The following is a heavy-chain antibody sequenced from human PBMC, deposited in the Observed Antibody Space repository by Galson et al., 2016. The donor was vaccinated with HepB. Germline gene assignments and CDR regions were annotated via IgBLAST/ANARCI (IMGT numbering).Heavy chain of an antibody. J-gene: IGHJ4*02. Sequence: SLRLSCAASGFKFEHFSMHWVRQAPGKGLEWVSGISWNSGDIGYADSVKGRFTISRDNAKNSLYLQMNSLKVEDTALYYCAKDGTKYDSSDHYYFDRWGQGILVAVSS. CDR1: GFKFEHFS. CDR2: ISWNSGDI. D-gene: IGHD3-22*01. CDR3: AKDGTKYDSSDHYYFDR. V-gene: IGHV3-9*01.